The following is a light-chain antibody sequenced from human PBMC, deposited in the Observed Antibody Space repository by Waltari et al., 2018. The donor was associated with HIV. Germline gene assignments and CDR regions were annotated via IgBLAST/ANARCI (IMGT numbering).Light chain of an antibody. CDR2: KDN. CDR3: AAWDDSLSGVV. V-gene: IGLV1-47*01. Sequence: QSVLTQPPSASGTPGQRVTISCSGSSSNIGSDYVYWSQHLPGTAPKLLIYKDNQRPSGVPERFSGSKSGTSASLAISGLRPEDEADYSCAAWDDSLSGVVFGGGTKLTVL. CDR1: SSNIGSDY. J-gene: IGLJ2*01.